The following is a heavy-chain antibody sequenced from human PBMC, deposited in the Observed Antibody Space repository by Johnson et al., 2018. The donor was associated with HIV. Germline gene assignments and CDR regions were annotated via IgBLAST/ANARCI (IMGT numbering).Heavy chain of an antibody. D-gene: IGHD2-21*01. CDR1: GFTFSDHY. CDR3: ARARTVVIARPDAFDI. CDR2: SRNKANTYTT. V-gene: IGHV3-72*01. J-gene: IGHJ3*02. Sequence: MLLVESGGGLVQPGGSLRLSCEASGFTFSDHYMDWVRQAPGKGLEWVGRSRNKANTYTTEYAVSVKGRFTISRDDSKNSLYLQMKSLRAEDTAVYYCARARTVVIARPDAFDIWGQGTMVTVSS.